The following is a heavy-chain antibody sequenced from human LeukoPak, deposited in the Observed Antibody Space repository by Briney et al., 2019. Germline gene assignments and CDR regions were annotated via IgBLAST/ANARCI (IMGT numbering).Heavy chain of an antibody. D-gene: IGHD3-10*01. V-gene: IGHV1-2*02. J-gene: IGHJ6*02. CDR1: GYTFTGYY. CDR3: ARDLSYGSGSYGYGMDV. Sequence: ASVKVSFKASGYTFTGYYMHWVRQAPGQGLEWMGWINPNSGGTNYAQKFQGRVTMTRDTSISTAYMELSRLRSDDTAVYYCARDLSYGSGSYGYGMDVWGQGTTVTVSS. CDR2: INPNSGGT.